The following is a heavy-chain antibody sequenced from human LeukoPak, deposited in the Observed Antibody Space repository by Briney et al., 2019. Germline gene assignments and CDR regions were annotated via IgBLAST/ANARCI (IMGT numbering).Heavy chain of an antibody. Sequence: GGSLRLSCAASGFTVSSNYMSWVRQAPGKGLEWVSAISGSGGSTYYADSVKGRFTISRDNSKNTLYLQMNSLRAEDTAVYYCAKDPQNGDADYWGQGTLVTVSS. J-gene: IGHJ4*02. CDR1: GFTVSSNY. CDR3: AKDPQNGDADY. CDR2: ISGSGGST. V-gene: IGHV3-23*01. D-gene: IGHD4-17*01.